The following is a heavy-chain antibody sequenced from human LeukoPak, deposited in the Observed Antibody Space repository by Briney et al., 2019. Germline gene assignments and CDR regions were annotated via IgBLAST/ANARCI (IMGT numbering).Heavy chain of an antibody. D-gene: IGHD6-19*01. J-gene: IGHJ4*02. CDR1: GGSFSGDY. V-gene: IGHV4-34*01. CDR3: ARASGWYPWDY. Sequence: SETLSLTCAVYGGSFSGDYWSWSRQPPGKGLEWIGEINHSGSTNYNPSLKSRVTISVDTSKNQFSLKLSSVTAADTAVYYCARASGWYPWDYWGQGTLVTVSS. CDR2: INHSGST.